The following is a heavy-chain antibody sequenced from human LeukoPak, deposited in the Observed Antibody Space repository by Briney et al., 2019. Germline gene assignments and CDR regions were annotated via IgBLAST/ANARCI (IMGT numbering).Heavy chain of an antibody. Sequence: GGSLRLSCAASGFTFSSYAMSWVRQAPGKGLEWVSAICGSGGSTYYADSVKGRFTISRDNSKNTLYLQMNSLRAEDTAVYYCAKNREEYNWNLAAYYYYYGMDVWGKGTTVTVSS. D-gene: IGHD1-1*01. V-gene: IGHV3-23*01. J-gene: IGHJ6*04. CDR1: GFTFSSYA. CDR2: ICGSGGST. CDR3: AKNREEYNWNLAAYYYYYGMDV.